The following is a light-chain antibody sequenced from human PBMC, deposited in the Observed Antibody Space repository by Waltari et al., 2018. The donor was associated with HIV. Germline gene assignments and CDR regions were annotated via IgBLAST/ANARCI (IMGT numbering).Light chain of an antibody. CDR3: GAWDASLTSGV. V-gene: IGLV1-51*01. J-gene: IGLJ3*02. CDR1: GSNIGSNY. Sequence: QSVLTQPPSMSAAPGQRVTISCSGGGSNIGSNYVPCYHQLPGTAPKLLIYDNDKRPSGIPDRFSGSKSGTSATLDITGLQTGDEADYYCGAWDASLTSGVFGGGTKVTVL. CDR2: DND.